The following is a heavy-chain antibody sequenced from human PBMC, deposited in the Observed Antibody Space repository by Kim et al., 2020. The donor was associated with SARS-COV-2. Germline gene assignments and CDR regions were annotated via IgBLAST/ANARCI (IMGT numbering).Heavy chain of an antibody. CDR3: TRDHPRTYCSSTSCYLYAFDI. J-gene: IGHJ3*02. CDR1: GFTFGDYA. Sequence: GGSLRLSCTASGFTFGDYAMSWVRQAPGKGLEWVGFIRSKAYGGTTEYAASVKGRFTISRDDYKSIAYLQMNSLKTEDTAVYYCTRDHPRTYCSSTSCYLYAFDIWGQGTMVTVSS. CDR2: IRSKAYGGTT. V-gene: IGHV3-49*04. D-gene: IGHD2-2*01.